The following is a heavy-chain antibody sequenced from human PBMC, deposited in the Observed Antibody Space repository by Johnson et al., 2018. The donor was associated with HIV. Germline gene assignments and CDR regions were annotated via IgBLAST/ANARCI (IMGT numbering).Heavy chain of an antibody. CDR3: ARGRISVTEVDLRGGGFDI. V-gene: IGHV3-30*03. CDR1: GLNFSDYG. D-gene: IGHD3-22*01. CDR2: ISFDGSEE. J-gene: IGHJ3*02. Sequence: QMHLVESGGGVVQPGRSVRLSCAVSGLNFSDYGMHWVRQAPGKGLEWVAVISFDGSEEYYADSVKGRFTVSRDNSKNTLYLQMNSLREEDTAVYHCARGRISVTEVDLRGGGFDIWGQGTMVTVSS.